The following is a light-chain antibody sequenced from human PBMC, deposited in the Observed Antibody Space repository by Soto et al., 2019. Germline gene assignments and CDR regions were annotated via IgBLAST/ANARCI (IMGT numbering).Light chain of an antibody. CDR3: QQYGSSPIT. J-gene: IGKJ5*01. Sequence: EIVMTQSPATLSVSPGERATLSCRASQSVGSNLAWYQQKPGQAPRLLIHGASTRATGIPARFSGSGSGTDFTLTISRLEPEDFAVYYCQQYGSSPITFGQGTLLEI. CDR1: QSVGSN. V-gene: IGKV3-15*01. CDR2: GAS.